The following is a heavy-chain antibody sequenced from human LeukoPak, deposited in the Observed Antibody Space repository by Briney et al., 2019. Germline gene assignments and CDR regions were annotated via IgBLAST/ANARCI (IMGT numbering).Heavy chain of an antibody. V-gene: IGHV3-23*01. CDR1: GFTFSSYA. D-gene: IGHD3-3*01. CDR2: ISGSGGST. CDR3: ARDFEGITYYDFWSGYSLDY. Sequence: GGSLRLSCAASGFTFSSYAMSWVRQAPGKGLEWVSAISGSGGSTYYADSVKGRFTISRDNSKNTLYLQMNSLRAEDTAVYYCARDFEGITYYDFWSGYSLDYWGQGTLVTVSS. J-gene: IGHJ4*02.